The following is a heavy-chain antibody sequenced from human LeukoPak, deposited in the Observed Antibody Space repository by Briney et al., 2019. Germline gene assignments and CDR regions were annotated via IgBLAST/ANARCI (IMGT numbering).Heavy chain of an antibody. CDR1: GFTFSSYA. CDR3: TLSSGWYDPFDY. Sequence: QPGGSLRLSCADSGFTFSSYAMSWVRQAPGKGLEWVSVISGSGGSTHYADSVKGRFTISRDNSKNTLYLQMNSLRAEDTAVYYCTLSSGWYDPFDYWGQGTLVTVSS. D-gene: IGHD6-19*01. J-gene: IGHJ4*02. V-gene: IGHV3-23*01. CDR2: ISGSGGST.